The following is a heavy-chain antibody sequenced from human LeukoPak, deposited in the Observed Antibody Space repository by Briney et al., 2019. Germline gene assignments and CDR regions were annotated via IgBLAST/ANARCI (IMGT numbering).Heavy chain of an antibody. V-gene: IGHV3-74*01. CDR2: INTDGSII. D-gene: IGHD6-19*01. CDR3: ARDFLGSSGWYRYFDY. Sequence: GGSLRLSCAASGFTISKSWIHWVRQAPGKGLVWVSRINTDGSIITYADSVKGRFTISRDNSKNTLYLQMNSLRAEDTAVYYCARDFLGSSGWYRYFDYWGQGTLVTVSS. CDR1: GFTISKSW. J-gene: IGHJ4*02.